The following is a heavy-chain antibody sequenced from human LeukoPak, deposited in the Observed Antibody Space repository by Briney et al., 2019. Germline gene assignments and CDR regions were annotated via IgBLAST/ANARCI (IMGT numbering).Heavy chain of an antibody. J-gene: IGHJ5*02. Sequence: GGSLRLSCAASGFTFSSYAMHWVRQAPGKGLEWVSSISGSGGSTYYADSVKGRFTISRDNSKNSLYLQMNSLRDEDTAMYYCARDVQRRFDPWGQGTLVTVSS. V-gene: IGHV3-23*01. CDR1: GFTFSSYA. D-gene: IGHD6-25*01. CDR3: ARDVQRRFDP. CDR2: ISGSGGST.